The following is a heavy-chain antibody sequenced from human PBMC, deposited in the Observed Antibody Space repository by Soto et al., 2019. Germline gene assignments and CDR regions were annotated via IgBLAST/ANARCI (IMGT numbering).Heavy chain of an antibody. V-gene: IGHV3-23*01. Sequence: VQLLESGGALVQPGGSLRLSCAASGFAFSSYPLSWVRQAPEKGLEWVSGISDTGGLTYNADSVKGRFTISRDNSKNTLYLQMNSLRAEDTAVYYCASHRTQVAHLVLPPYYYYGLDVWGQGTTVTVSS. J-gene: IGHJ6*02. CDR2: ISDTGGLT. CDR3: ASHRTQVAHLVLPPYYYYGLDV. D-gene: IGHD6-6*01. CDR1: GFAFSSYP.